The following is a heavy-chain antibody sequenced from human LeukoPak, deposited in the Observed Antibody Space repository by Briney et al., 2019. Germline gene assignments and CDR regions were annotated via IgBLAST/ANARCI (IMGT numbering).Heavy chain of an antibody. V-gene: IGHV4-59*08. Sequence: PSETLSLTCTVSGGSISSYYWSWIRQPPGKGLEWIGYIYYSGSTNYNPSLKSRVTISVDTSKNQFSPKLSSVTAADTAVYYCARHEPSIAAAGTECDAFDIWGQGTMVTVSS. CDR1: GGSISSYY. D-gene: IGHD6-13*01. CDR2: IYYSGST. CDR3: ARHEPSIAAAGTECDAFDI. J-gene: IGHJ3*02.